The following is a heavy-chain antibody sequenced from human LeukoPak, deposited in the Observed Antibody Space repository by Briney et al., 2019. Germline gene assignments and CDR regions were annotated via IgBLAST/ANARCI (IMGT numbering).Heavy chain of an antibody. V-gene: IGHV3-48*04. CDR2: ISSSSSTI. Sequence: GGSLRLSCAASGFTFSSYSMNWVRQAPGKGLEWVSYISSSSSTIYYADSVKGRFTTSRDNAKNSLYLQMNSLRAEDTAVYYCARGSQWELLYYFDYWGQGTLVTVSS. CDR1: GFTFSSYS. J-gene: IGHJ4*02. CDR3: ARGSQWELLYYFDY. D-gene: IGHD1-26*01.